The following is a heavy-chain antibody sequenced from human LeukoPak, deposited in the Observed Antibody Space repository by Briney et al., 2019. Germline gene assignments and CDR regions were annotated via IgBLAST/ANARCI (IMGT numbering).Heavy chain of an antibody. Sequence: SGPTLVNPTQTLTLTCTFSGFSLSTSGVGVGWIRQPPGKALEWLALIYWNNDKRYSPSLKSRLTITKDTSKNQVVLTMTNMDPVHTATYYCAHVRKDKISSGWIVFDYWGQGTLLTVSS. V-gene: IGHV2-5*01. CDR2: IYWNNDK. J-gene: IGHJ4*02. CDR3: AHVRKDKISSGWIVFDY. CDR1: GFSLSTSGVG. D-gene: IGHD6-19*01.